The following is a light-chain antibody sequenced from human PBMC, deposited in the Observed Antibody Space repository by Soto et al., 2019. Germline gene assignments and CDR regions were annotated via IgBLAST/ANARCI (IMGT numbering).Light chain of an antibody. J-gene: IGKJ1*01. V-gene: IGKV3-20*01. CDR3: QLYGSSPWT. CDR1: QSVSSSY. CDR2: GAS. Sequence: EIALTQSPGTLSLSPGERATLSCRASQSVSSSYLAWYQQKPGQAPRLLIYGASSRATGTPDRFSGSGSGTDFTLTISRLEPEDFAVYYCQLYGSSPWTFGQGTKVDIK.